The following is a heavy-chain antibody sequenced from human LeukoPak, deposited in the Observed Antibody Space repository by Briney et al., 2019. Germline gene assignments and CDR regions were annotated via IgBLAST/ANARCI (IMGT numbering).Heavy chain of an antibody. CDR1: GFTFSSYG. CDR3: AKDLEGY. Sequence: GGSLRLSCAASGFTFSSYGMHWARQAPGKGLEWVAVISYDGSNKYYADSVKGRFTISRDNSKNTLYLQMNSLRAEDTAVYYCAKDLEGYWGQGTLVTVSS. CDR2: ISYDGSNK. V-gene: IGHV3-30*18. D-gene: IGHD5-24*01. J-gene: IGHJ4*02.